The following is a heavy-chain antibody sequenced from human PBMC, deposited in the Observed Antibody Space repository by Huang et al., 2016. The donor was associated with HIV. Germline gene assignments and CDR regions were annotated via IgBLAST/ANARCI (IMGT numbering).Heavy chain of an antibody. CDR2: LYYSGTT. D-gene: IGHD3-10*01. CDR3: ATGLLLGDFDY. J-gene: IGHJ4*02. CDR1: GGSISSSDYY. V-gene: IGHV4-39*01. Sequence: QLQLQESGPGLVKPSETLSLTCTVSGGSISSSDYYWGWLRQPPGKGLEWIGSLYYSGTTYYYPSLKGRVIISVDTSKNQFSLRLSSVTAAETSVYYCATGLLLGDFDYWGQGTLVTVSS.